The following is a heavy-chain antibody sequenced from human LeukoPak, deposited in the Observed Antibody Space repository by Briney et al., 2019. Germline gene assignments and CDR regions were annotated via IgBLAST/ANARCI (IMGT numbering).Heavy chain of an antibody. J-gene: IGHJ4*02. CDR1: GFTFSSYA. CDR3: ARDWWALQLWPQIPGY. V-gene: IGHV3-30-3*01. D-gene: IGHD5-18*01. Sequence: GSLRLSCAASGFTFSSYAMHWVRQAPGKGLEWVAVISYDGSNKYYADSVKGRFTISRDNSKNTLYLQMNSLRAEDTAVYYCARDWWALQLWPQIPGYWGQGTLVTVSS. CDR2: ISYDGSNK.